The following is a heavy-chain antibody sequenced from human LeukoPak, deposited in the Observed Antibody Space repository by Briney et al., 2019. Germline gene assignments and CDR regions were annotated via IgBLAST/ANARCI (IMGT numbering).Heavy chain of an antibody. CDR2: IYYSGST. CDR1: GGSISSYY. V-gene: IGHV4-59*08. J-gene: IGHJ5*02. CDR3: ARHPNRYDILTGYYNWFDP. Sequence: PSETLSLTCTVSGGSISSYYWSWIRQPPGKGLEWIGYIYYSGSTNYNPSLKSRVTISVDTSKNQFSLKLSSVTAADTAVHYCARHPNRYDILTGYYNWFDPWGQGTLVTVSS. D-gene: IGHD3-9*01.